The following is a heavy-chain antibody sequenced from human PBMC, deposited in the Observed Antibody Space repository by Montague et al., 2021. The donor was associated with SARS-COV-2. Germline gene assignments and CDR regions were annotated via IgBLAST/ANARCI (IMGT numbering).Heavy chain of an antibody. CDR1: GGSISGYY. V-gene: IGHV4-59*12. J-gene: IGHJ6*02. CDR2: IYYSGSI. D-gene: IGHD5-12*01. CDR3: AGRYRWAMEV. Sequence: SETLSLTCSVSGGSISGYYWSWIWQPPGKGLERIGFIYYSGSINSNFSLKSRLTISVDTSTNQFSLKLSSVTAAATAVYYCAGRYRWAMEVWGQGTTVTVSS.